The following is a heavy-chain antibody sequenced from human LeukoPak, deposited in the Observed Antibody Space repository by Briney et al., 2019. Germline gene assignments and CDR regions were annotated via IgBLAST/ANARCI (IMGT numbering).Heavy chain of an antibody. V-gene: IGHV1-18*01. Sequence: ASVKVSCKVSGYTLTELSMHRVRQAPGQGLEWMGWISAYNGNTNYAQKLQGRVTMTTDTSTSTAYMELRSLRSDDTAVYFCARALYGANSGIDYWGQGALVTVSS. CDR1: GYTLTELS. CDR3: ARALYGANSGIDY. D-gene: IGHD4-23*01. J-gene: IGHJ4*02. CDR2: ISAYNGNT.